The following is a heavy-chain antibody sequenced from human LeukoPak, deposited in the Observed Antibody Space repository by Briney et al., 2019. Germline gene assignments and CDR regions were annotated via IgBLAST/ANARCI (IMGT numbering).Heavy chain of an antibody. Sequence: ASVKVSCKASGYTFTGYYMHWVRQAPGQGLEWMGWINSNSGGTNFAQKFQGRVTMTRDTSISTAYMELSRLRSDDTAVYYCARALLHRGPGLGAYWGQGTLVTVS. CDR3: ARALLHRGPGLGAY. CDR1: GYTFTGYY. V-gene: IGHV1-2*02. J-gene: IGHJ4*02. CDR2: INSNSGGT. D-gene: IGHD3-10*01.